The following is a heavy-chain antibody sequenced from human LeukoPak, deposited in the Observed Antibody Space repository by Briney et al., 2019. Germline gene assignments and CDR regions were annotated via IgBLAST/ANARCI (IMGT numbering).Heavy chain of an antibody. CDR1: GGSISSSSYY. V-gene: IGHV4-39*07. D-gene: IGHD5-18*01. CDR2: IYYSGST. CDR3: ARDPARRYSSGSHRPNWFDP. Sequence: SETLSLTCTVSGGSISSSSYYWGWIRQPPGKGLEWIGSIYYSGSTYYNPSLKSRVTISVDTSKNQFSLKLSSVTAADTAVYYCARDPARRYSSGSHRPNWFDPWGQGTLVTVSS. J-gene: IGHJ5*02.